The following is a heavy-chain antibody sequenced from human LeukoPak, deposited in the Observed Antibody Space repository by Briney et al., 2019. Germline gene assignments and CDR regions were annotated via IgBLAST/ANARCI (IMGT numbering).Heavy chain of an antibody. J-gene: IGHJ4*02. V-gene: IGHV3-23*01. CDR1: GFTFSSYA. CDR3: AKVPYSGYDYFDY. D-gene: IGHD5-12*01. CDR2: ISGSGGST. Sequence: GGSLRLSCAASGFTFSSYAMSWVRQAPGKGLEWVSAISGSGGSTYYADSVKGRSTISRDNSKNTLYLQMNSLRAEDTAVYYCAKVPYSGYDYFDYWGQGTLVTVSS.